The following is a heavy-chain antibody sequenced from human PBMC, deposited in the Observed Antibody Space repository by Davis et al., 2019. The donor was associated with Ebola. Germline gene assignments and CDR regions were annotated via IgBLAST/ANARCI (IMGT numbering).Heavy chain of an antibody. Sequence: PSETLSLTCTVSGGSISSYYWSWIRQPPGKGLEWIGYIYYSGSTNYNPSLKSRVTISVDTSKNQFSLKLSSVTAADTAVYYCARGSYDYVWGSYRQDGADFDYWGQGTLVTVSS. J-gene: IGHJ4*02. D-gene: IGHD3-16*02. CDR3: ARGSYDYVWGSYRQDGADFDY. V-gene: IGHV4-59*12. CDR2: IYYSGST. CDR1: GGSISSYY.